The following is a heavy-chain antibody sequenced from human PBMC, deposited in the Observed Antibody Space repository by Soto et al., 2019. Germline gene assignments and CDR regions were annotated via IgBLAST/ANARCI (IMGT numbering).Heavy chain of an antibody. Sequence: GGSLRLSCAASGFTFSSYAMSWVRQAPGKGLEWVSAISGSGGSTYYADSVKGRFTISRDNSKNTLYLQMNSLRAEDTAVYYCAKVLTLSTSGREPPYFDYWGQGTLVTVSS. CDR1: GFTFSSYA. D-gene: IGHD2-2*01. CDR2: ISGSGGST. J-gene: IGHJ4*02. V-gene: IGHV3-23*01. CDR3: AKVLTLSTSGREPPYFDY.